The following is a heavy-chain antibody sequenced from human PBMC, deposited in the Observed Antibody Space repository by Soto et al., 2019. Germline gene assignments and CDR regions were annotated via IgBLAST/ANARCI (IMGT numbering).Heavy chain of an antibody. J-gene: IGHJ3*02. CDR2: ISGSGGST. CDR3: ATIKGQQLVRGDAFDI. CDR1: GFTFSSYA. V-gene: IGHV3-23*01. D-gene: IGHD6-13*01. Sequence: GGSLRLSCAASGFTFSSYAMSWVRQAPGKGLEWVSAISGSGGSTYYVDSVKGRFTISRDNSKNTLYLQMNSLRAEDTAVYYCATIKGQQLVRGDAFDIWGQGTMVTVSS.